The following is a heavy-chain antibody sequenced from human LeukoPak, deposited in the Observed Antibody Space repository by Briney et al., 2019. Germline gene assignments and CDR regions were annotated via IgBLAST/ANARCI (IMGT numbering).Heavy chain of an antibody. CDR1: GYTFAIYG. D-gene: IGHD2-21*02. CDR2: ISPYDGDT. CDR3: ARDYCTRGGDCYKEDLFNP. J-gene: IGHJ5*02. V-gene: IGHV1-18*01. Sequence: GASVTVSCTASGYTFAIYGISWVRQAPGQGLEWMAWISPYDGDTNYAQNFEGRVTMTTETSTSTAYMELRSLRSDDTAIYYCARDYCTRGGDCYKEDLFNPWGQGTLVTVSS.